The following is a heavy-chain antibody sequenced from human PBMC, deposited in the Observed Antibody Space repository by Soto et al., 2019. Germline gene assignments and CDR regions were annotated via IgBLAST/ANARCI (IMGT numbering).Heavy chain of an antibody. CDR3: ARASPLAVADHFDY. Sequence: QVQLVESGGGLVKPGGSLRLSCAASEFTFSDYYMSWIRQAPGKGLEWVSYLSSSGNTIYYADSVKGRFTISRDNAKNSLYLQMNSLRAEEPAVYYCARASPLAVADHFDYWGQGTLVTVSS. D-gene: IGHD6-19*01. CDR2: LSSSGNTI. J-gene: IGHJ4*02. V-gene: IGHV3-11*01. CDR1: EFTFSDYY.